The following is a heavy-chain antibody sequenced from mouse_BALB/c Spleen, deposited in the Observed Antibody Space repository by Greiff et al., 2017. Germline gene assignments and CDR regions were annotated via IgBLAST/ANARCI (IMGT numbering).Heavy chain of an antibody. Sequence: QVQLQQSGAELARPGASVKLSCKASGYTFTSYWMQWVKQRPGQGLEWIGAIYPGDGDTRYTQKFKGKATLTADKSSSTAYMQLSSLASEDSAVYYCARGDDGYYGYWGQGTTLTVSS. CDR2: IYPGDGDT. CDR3: ARGDDGYYGY. D-gene: IGHD2-3*01. J-gene: IGHJ2*01. CDR1: GYTFTSYW. V-gene: IGHV1-87*01.